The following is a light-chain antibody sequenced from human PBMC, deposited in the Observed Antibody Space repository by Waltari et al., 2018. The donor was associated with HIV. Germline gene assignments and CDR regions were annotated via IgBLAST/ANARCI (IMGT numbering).Light chain of an antibody. CDR2: EVR. CDR3: SSYAGSIFWV. V-gene: IGLV2-8*01. J-gene: IGLJ3*02. CDR1: SSDVGGYNY. Sequence: QSALTQPPSASGSPGQSVTISCTGTSSDVGGYNYVSWYQQPPGKAPKIMIYEVRKPPSGVPDRFFGSKSGNTASLTVSGLQAEDEADYYCSSYAGSIFWVFGGGTKLTVL.